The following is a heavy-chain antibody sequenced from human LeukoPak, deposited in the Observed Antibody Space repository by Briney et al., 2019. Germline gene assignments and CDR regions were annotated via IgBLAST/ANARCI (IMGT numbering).Heavy chain of an antibody. D-gene: IGHD6-13*01. CDR3: ARRSSSWYGLDY. J-gene: IGHJ4*02. CDR2: IYTSGST. CDR1: RGSISSYY. Sequence: SESLARTSRVSRGSISSYYWSWIRQPAGKGLEWIGRIYTSGSTNYNPSLKSRVTISVDKSKNQFSLKLSSVTAADTAVYYCARRSSSWYGLDYWGQGTLVTVSS. V-gene: IGHV4-4*07.